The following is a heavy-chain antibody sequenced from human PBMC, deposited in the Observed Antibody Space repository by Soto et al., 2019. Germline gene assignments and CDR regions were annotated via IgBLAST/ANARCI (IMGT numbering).Heavy chain of an antibody. D-gene: IGHD3-3*01. CDR1: GFTFSSYA. CDR2: ISGSGGST. CDR3: AKDLTIFGVVIAPGPMDV. V-gene: IGHV3-23*01. J-gene: IGHJ6*03. Sequence: GGSXRLSCAASGFTFSSYAMSWVRQAPGKGLEWVSAISGSGGSTYYADSVKGRFTISRDNSKNTLYLQMNSLRAEDTAVYYCAKDLTIFGVVIAPGPMDVWGKGTTVTVSS.